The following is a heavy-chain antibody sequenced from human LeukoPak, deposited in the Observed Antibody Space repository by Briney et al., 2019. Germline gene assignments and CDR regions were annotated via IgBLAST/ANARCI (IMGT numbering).Heavy chain of an antibody. Sequence: GGSLRLSCAASGFTFSSYSMNWVRQAPGKGLEWVSSISSSSSYIYYADSVEGRFTISRDNAKNSLYLQMNSLRAEDTAVYYCARDKDSSWIHWGQGTLVTVSS. V-gene: IGHV3-21*01. CDR2: ISSSSSYI. CDR3: ARDKDSSWIH. J-gene: IGHJ4*02. D-gene: IGHD6-13*01. CDR1: GFTFSSYS.